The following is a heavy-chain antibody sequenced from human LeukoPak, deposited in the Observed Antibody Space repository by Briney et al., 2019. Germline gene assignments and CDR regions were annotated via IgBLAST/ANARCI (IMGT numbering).Heavy chain of an antibody. CDR2: INPNSGGT. CDR1: GYTFTGYY. D-gene: IGHD6-13*01. V-gene: IGHV1-2*02. CDR3: ARELYSSSWYKSSRYYGMDV. Sequence: VASVKVSCKASGYTFTGYYMHWVRQAPGQGLEWMGWINPNSGGTNYAQKFQGRVTMTRDTSTSTVYMELSSLRSEDTAVYYCARELYSSSWYKSSRYYGMDVWGQGTTVTVSS. J-gene: IGHJ6*02.